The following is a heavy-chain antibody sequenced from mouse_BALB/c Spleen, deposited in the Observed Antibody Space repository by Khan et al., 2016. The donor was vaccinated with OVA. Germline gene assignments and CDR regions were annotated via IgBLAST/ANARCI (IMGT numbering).Heavy chain of an antibody. Sequence: EVQLQESGPSLVKPSQTLSLTCSVTGDSITSGYWNWIRKFPGNKLEYMGYISSSDSTFYNPSLKSRISITRDTSKNQYYLQLNSVTTEDTATYYGARWNYRYDGYLDYWGQGTTLTVSS. CDR1: GDSITSGY. J-gene: IGHJ2*01. CDR2: ISSSDST. CDR3: ARWNYRYDGYLDY. D-gene: IGHD2-14*01. V-gene: IGHV3-8*02.